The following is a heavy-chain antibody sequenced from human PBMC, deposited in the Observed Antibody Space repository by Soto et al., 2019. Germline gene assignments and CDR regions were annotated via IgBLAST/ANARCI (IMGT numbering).Heavy chain of an antibody. CDR3: AGRDCGSGPNSVFGAPAFAY. CDR2: VSSSGSGT. V-gene: IGHV3-23*01. J-gene: IGHJ4*02. Sequence: EVQLLESGGGLVQPGGSLRLSCAASGFTFSNYDMSWVRQAPETGLEWVSSVSSSGSGTFYADYVKGRFTISRDNPKNTVYLQMSRLSAADTAVYYCAGRDCGSGPNSVFGAPAFAYWGQGNLVTVTS. CDR1: GFTFSNYD. D-gene: IGHD3-10*02.